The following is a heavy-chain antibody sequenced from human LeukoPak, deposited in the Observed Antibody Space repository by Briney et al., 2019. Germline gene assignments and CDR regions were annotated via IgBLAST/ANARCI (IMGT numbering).Heavy chain of an antibody. CDR3: ARKVGSGSYNYYMDV. D-gene: IGHD3-10*01. V-gene: IGHV3-74*01. J-gene: IGHJ6*03. CDR1: GFTFSSHW. Sequence: GGSLRLSCAASGFTFSSHWMHWVRQAPGKGLAWVSRINSDGSSTSYADSVKGRFTISRDNAKKTLYLQMNSLRAEDTAVYYCARKVGSGSYNYYMDVWGKGTTVTVSS. CDR2: INSDGSST.